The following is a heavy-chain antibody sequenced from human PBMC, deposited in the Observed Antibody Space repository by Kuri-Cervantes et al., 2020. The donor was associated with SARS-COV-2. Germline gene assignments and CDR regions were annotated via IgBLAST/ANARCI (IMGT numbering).Heavy chain of an antibody. D-gene: IGHD3-10*01. J-gene: IGHJ6*02. CDR3: ARDVRFGALWFGELSPLYYYGVDV. CDR1: GYTFTSYG. V-gene: IGHV1-18*01. Sequence: ASVKVSCKASGYTFTSYGISWVRQAPGQGLEWMGWISAYNGNTNYAQKLQGRVTMTTDTSTSTAYMELRSLRSDDTAVYYCARDVRFGALWFGELSPLYYYGVDVWGQGTTVTVSS. CDR2: ISAYNGNT.